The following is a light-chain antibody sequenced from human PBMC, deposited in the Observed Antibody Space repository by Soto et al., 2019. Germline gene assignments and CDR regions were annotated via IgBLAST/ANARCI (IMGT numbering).Light chain of an antibody. V-gene: IGKV1-5*01. Sequence: DIQMTQSPSTLSASIGDRVTITCRASQSVSHWLAWYQQKAGKAPKVLIYDASTLESGVPSRFTGSGSGTEFTLTISSLQPDDFATYYCQQYNSYQYTFGQGTSLEIK. J-gene: IGKJ2*01. CDR2: DAS. CDR3: QQYNSYQYT. CDR1: QSVSHW.